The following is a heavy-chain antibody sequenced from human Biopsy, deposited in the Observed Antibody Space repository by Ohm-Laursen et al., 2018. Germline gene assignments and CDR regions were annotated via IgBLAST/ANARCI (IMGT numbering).Heavy chain of an antibody. CDR3: ARAGVGSDGTDSYYYGMDV. Sequence: GASVKVSCKASGNTFATYHIHWVRQAPGQGLEWMGVISPSGATTSFSQKFQGRITMTRDTSTGTVYMDLSSLGSEDTAVYYCARAGVGSDGTDSYYYGMDVWDPGTTVTVSS. J-gene: IGHJ6*02. V-gene: IGHV1-46*01. CDR2: ISPSGATT. CDR1: GNTFATYH. D-gene: IGHD5-24*01.